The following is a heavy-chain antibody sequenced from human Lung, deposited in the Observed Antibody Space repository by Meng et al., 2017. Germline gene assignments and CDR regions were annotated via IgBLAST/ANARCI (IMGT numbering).Heavy chain of an antibody. CDR2: IHYSGST. V-gene: IGHV4-31*03. CDR1: GGSISSGTYY. D-gene: IGHD3-22*01. J-gene: IGHJ5*02. Sequence: QVQLQESGPGLVKPSQTLSLTCTVSGGSISSGTYYWGWIRQLPGKGLEWIAYIHYSGSTYYSPSLKSRVTISVDTSKNQLFLKLSSMTAADTAVYYCARYVFDSSSLYSNWFDPWGQGTLVTVSS. CDR3: ARYVFDSSSLYSNWFDP.